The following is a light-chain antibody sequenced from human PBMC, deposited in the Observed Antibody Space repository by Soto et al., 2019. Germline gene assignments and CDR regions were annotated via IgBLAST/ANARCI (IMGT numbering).Light chain of an antibody. CDR3: AAWDDSLNAYV. J-gene: IGLJ1*01. V-gene: IGLV1-44*01. CDR2: SNN. CDR1: SSNIGSNT. Sequence: QSVVTQSPSASGTPGQRVTISCSGGSSNIGSNTVNWYHQLPGTAPKVLIYSNNQRPSGVPDRFSGSKSGTSASLAISGLQSEDEADYYCAAWDDSLNAYVFGTGTKLTVL.